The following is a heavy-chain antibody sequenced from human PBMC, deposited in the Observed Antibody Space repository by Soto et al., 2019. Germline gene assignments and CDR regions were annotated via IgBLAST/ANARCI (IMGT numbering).Heavy chain of an antibody. CDR1: GGSISSGGYY. J-gene: IGHJ5*02. D-gene: IGHD6-13*01. Sequence: LSLTCTVSGGSISSGGYYWSWIRQHPGKGLEWIGYIYYSGSTYYNPSLKSRVTISVDTSKNQFSLKLSSVTAADTAVYYCARDNGYSSSYNWFDPWGQGTLVTVSS. CDR2: IYYSGST. V-gene: IGHV4-31*03. CDR3: ARDNGYSSSYNWFDP.